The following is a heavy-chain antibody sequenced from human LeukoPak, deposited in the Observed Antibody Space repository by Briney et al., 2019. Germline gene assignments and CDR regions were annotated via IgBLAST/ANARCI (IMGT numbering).Heavy chain of an antibody. D-gene: IGHD1-26*01. J-gene: IGHJ4*02. CDR2: IYTSGST. V-gene: IGHV4-4*07. CDR3: SRENSGSYREFDY. CDR1: GASVSGHY. Sequence: XETLSLTCTVSGASVSGHYWSWVRQPAGKGLEWIGRIYTSGSTNYNASLKSRVSMSVDTSKNQFSLKLSSVTAADTAVLYCSRENSGSYREFDYWGQGTLVTVSS.